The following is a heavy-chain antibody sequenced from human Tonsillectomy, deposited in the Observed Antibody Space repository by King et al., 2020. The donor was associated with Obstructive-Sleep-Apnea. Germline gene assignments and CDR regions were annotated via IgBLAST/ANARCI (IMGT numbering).Heavy chain of an antibody. CDR2: IYYSGST. CDR3: AREGYGGNSVDY. V-gene: IGHV4-30-4*01. Sequence: VQLQESGPGLVKPSQTLSLTCTVSGGSISSGDYYWSWIRQPPGKGLGWIGDIYYSGSTYYNPSLKSRVTISVDTSKNQFSLKLSSVTAADTAVYYCAREGYGGNSVDYWGQGTLVTVSS. CDR1: GGSISSGDYY. D-gene: IGHD4-23*01. J-gene: IGHJ4*02.